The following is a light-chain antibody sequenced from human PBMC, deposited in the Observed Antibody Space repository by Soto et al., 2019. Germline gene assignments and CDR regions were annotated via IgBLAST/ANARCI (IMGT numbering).Light chain of an antibody. J-gene: IGLJ1*01. V-gene: IGLV8-61*01. CDR3: VLYMGSGISV. Sequence: QTVVTQEPCFSVSPGGTVTRTCGLSSGSVSTSYYPSWYQQTPGQAPRTLIYSTNTRSSGVPGRFSGSILGNKAALTITGAQADDESDYYCVLYMGSGISVFGTGTKVTVL. CDR1: SGSVSTSYY. CDR2: STN.